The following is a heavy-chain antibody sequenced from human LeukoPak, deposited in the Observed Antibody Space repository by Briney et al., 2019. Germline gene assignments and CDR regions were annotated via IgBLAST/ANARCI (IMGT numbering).Heavy chain of an antibody. CDR2: ISYDGSNK. D-gene: IGHD4-17*01. CDR1: GYTLTELS. J-gene: IGHJ3*02. CDR3: ARDYGDYPLDI. V-gene: IGHV3-30-3*01. Sequence: SCKVSGYTLTELSMHWVRQAPGKGLEWVAVISYDGSNKYYADSVKGRFTISRDNSKNTLYLQMNSLRAEDTAVYYCARDYGDYPLDIWGQGTMVTVSS.